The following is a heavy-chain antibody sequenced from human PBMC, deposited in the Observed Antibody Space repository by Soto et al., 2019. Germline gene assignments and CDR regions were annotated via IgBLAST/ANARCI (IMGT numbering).Heavy chain of an antibody. CDR3: TSEGAYLRVPSALSAGRDV. CDR2: INTGSGET. J-gene: IGHJ6*02. Sequence: ASVEVSCKASGSTFTGYYLHWVRQAPGQELEWMGWINTGSGETNYAQSFKDRVTMIRYTSISTAYLKLSRLRSHDLAVYYCTSEGAYLRVPSALSAGRDVWGQGTRVTVSS. CDR1: GSTFTGYY. D-gene: IGHD2-21*01. V-gene: IGHV1-2*02.